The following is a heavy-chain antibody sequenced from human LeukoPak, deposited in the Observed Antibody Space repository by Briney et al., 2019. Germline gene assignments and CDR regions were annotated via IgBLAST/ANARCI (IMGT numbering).Heavy chain of an antibody. V-gene: IGHV1-18*01. CDR2: ISVYSGDT. J-gene: IGHJ4*02. Sequence: ASVKVSCKASGYTFTNYGISWVRQAPGHGLEWMGWISVYSGDTNYAHKLQDRVTMTTDTSTSTAFMELRGLRSDDTAFYYCARAHSFGDYGGDYWGQGTLVTVSS. CDR3: ARAHSFGDYGGDY. D-gene: IGHD4-17*01. CDR1: GYTFTNYG.